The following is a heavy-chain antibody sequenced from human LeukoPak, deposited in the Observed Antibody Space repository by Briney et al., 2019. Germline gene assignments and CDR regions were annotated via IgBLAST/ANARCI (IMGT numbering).Heavy chain of an antibody. J-gene: IGHJ4*02. V-gene: IGHV4-59*11. D-gene: IGHD6-19*01. CDR3: ARINSGWYFDY. Sequence: SETLSLTCIVSGGSISSHYWTWIRQPPGKGLEYIGYIYYSGNTNYNPSLKSRVTISVDRSKNQFSLKLTSGTAEDTAVYYCARINSGWYFDYWGQGTLVTVSS. CDR2: IYYSGNT. CDR1: GGSISSHY.